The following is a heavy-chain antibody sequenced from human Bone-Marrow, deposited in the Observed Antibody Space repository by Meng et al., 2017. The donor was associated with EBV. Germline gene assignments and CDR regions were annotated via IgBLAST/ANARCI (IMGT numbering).Heavy chain of an antibody. J-gene: IGHJ4*02. CDR1: GGSISSYY. V-gene: IGHV4-59*01. CDR2: IYYSGST. CDR3: ARVNCGGDCYSFDY. Sequence: QVELQESGPGLVKPSEPLFLTCTVSGGSISSYYWSWIRQPPGKGLEWIGYIYYSGSTNYNPSLKSRVTISVDTSKNQFSLKLSSVTAADTAVYYCARVNCGGDCYSFDYWGQGTLVTVSS. D-gene: IGHD2-21*02.